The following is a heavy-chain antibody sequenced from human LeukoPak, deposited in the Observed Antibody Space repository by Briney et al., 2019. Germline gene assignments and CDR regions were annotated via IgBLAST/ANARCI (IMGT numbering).Heavy chain of an antibody. CDR3: ARGSTYGDFPYYGMDV. Sequence: GGSLRLYCAASGFTFSSYAMSWVRQAPGKGLEWVSAISGGAGSTYYADSVKGQFSISRDNAKNSLYLQMNSLRAEDTAVYYCARGSTYGDFPYYGMDVWGQGTTVTVSS. D-gene: IGHD4-17*01. CDR2: ISGGAGST. J-gene: IGHJ6*02. CDR1: GFTFSSYA. V-gene: IGHV3-23*01.